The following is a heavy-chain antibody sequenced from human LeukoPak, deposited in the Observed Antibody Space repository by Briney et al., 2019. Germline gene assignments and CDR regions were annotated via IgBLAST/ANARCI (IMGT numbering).Heavy chain of an antibody. D-gene: IGHD5-18*01. CDR2: IYYSGST. Sequence: SETLSLTCTVSGGSISSYYWSWIGQPQGKELEWIGYIYYSGSTNYNPSLKSRVTISVDTSKNQFSLKLSSVTAADTAVYYCARAVDTAMVFFDYWGQGTLVTVSS. CDR1: GGSISSYY. V-gene: IGHV4-59*01. CDR3: ARAVDTAMVFFDY. J-gene: IGHJ4*02.